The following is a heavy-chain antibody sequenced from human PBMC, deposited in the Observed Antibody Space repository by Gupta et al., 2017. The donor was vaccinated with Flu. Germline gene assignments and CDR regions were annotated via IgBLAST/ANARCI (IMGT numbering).Heavy chain of an antibody. CDR2: INHSGST. V-gene: IGHV4-34*01. D-gene: IGHD2-15*01. CDR3: ARGGGYCSGGSCVRRYYYYYYMDV. Sequence: QPPGKGLEWIGEINHSGSTNYNPSLKSRVTISVDTSKNQFSLKLSSVTAADTAVYYCARGGGYCSGGSCVRRYYYYYYMDVWGKGTTVTVSS. J-gene: IGHJ6*03.